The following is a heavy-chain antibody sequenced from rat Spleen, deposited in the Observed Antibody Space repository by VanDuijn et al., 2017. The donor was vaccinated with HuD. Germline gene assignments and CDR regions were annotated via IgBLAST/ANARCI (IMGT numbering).Heavy chain of an antibody. J-gene: IGHJ2*01. V-gene: IGHV5S13*01. Sequence: EVQLVESGGGLVQPGRSLKLSCVASGFSFSDFDMAWVRQAPAKGLEWVTYISPSGYSTYYRDSVKGRFTVSRDNAKNTLSLQMDSLRSEDTATYYCARRAFPGIFDYWGQGLMVTVSS. D-gene: IGHD1-4*01. CDR3: ARRAFPGIFDY. CDR2: ISPSGYST. CDR1: GFSFSDFD.